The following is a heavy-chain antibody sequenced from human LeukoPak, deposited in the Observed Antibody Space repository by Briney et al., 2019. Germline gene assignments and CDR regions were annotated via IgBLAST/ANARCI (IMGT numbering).Heavy chain of an antibody. CDR1: GFTFSSYS. J-gene: IGHJ4*02. D-gene: IGHD6-19*01. CDR3: ARVTVAGIDY. CDR2: ISSSSSYI. Sequence: GGSLRLSCAASGFTFSSYSMNWVRQAPGKGLEWVSSISSSSSYIYYADSVKGRFTISRDDAKDSLYLQMNSLRAEDTAVYYCARVTVAGIDYWGQGTLVTVSS. V-gene: IGHV3-21*01.